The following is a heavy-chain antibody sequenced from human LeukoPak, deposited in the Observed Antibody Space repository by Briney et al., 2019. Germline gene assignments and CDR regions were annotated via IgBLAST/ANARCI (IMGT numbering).Heavy chain of an antibody. CDR1: GGSISSYY. D-gene: IGHD6-13*01. V-gene: IGHV4-59*08. CDR2: MYYTGST. J-gene: IGHJ4*02. Sequence: PSETLSLTCTVSGGSISSYYWNWIRQPPGKGLEWIGFMYYTGSTNYNPSLKSRVTISVDTSKNQFSLKLSSVTAADTAVYYCARHRAGYSSYMGGEFDYWGQGTLVTASS. CDR3: ARHRAGYSSYMGGEFDY.